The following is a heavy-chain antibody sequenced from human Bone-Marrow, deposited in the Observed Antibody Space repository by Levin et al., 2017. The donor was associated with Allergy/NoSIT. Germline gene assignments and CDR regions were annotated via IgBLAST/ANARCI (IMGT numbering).Heavy chain of an antibody. D-gene: IGHD6-19*01. Sequence: KASETLSLTCAVYGGSFSGYYWSWIRQPPGKGLEWIGEINHSGSTNYNPSLKSRVTISVDTSKNQFSLKLSSVTAADTAVYYCARGVHIAVADYWGQGTLVTVSS. CDR1: GGSFSGYY. J-gene: IGHJ4*02. V-gene: IGHV4-34*01. CDR3: ARGVHIAVADY. CDR2: INHSGST.